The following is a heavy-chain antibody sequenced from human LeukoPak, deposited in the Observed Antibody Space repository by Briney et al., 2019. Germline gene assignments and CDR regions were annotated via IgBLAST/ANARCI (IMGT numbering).Heavy chain of an antibody. CDR1: GYTFTSFT. CDR2: INTNTGNP. D-gene: IGHD6-6*01. Sequence: ASVKASCKASGYTFTSFTMNWVRQAPGQGLEWMGLINTNTGNPTYAQGFTGRFVFSLDTSVSTAYLQISSLKAEDTAVYYCARVLGYSNSHPLRYWGQGTLVTVSS. CDR3: ARVLGYSNSHPLRY. V-gene: IGHV7-4-1*02. J-gene: IGHJ4*02.